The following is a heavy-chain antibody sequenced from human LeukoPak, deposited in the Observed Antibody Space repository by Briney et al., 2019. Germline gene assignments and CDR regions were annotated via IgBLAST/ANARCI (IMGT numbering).Heavy chain of an antibody. D-gene: IGHD1-26*01. CDR2: INTDGSST. V-gene: IGHV3-74*01. CDR1: GFIFSSYW. CDR3: AKDRLGALLYFDS. Sequence: GGSLRLSCAASGFIFSSYWMHWVRHAPGKGLAWVSRINTDGSSTSYADSVKGRFTISRDNAKNTLYLQMNSLRAEDTAVYSCAKDRLGALLYFDSWGQGTLVTVSS. J-gene: IGHJ4*02.